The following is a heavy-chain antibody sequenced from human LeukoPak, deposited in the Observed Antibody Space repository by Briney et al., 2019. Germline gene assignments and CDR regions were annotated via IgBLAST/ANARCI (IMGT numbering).Heavy chain of an antibody. CDR1: GFTFSSYA. CDR3: ARRHPSRHGDRRDAFDI. V-gene: IGHV3-23*01. CDR2: ISGSGGST. Sequence: PGGSLRLSCAASGFTFSSYAMRWVRQAPGKGLEWVSAISGSGGSTYYADSVKGRFTISRDNSKNTLYLQMNSLRAEDTAVYYCARRHPSRHGDRRDAFDIWGQGTMVTVSS. J-gene: IGHJ3*02. D-gene: IGHD4-17*01.